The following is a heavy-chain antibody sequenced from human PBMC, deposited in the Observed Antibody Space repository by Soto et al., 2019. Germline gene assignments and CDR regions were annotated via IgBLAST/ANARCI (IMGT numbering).Heavy chain of an antibody. D-gene: IGHD7-27*01. CDR1: GGSFSGYY. CDR3: ASHLRPTNWGGGYFDY. CDR2: INHSGST. J-gene: IGHJ4*02. Sequence: SETLSLTCAVYGGSFSGYYWSWIRQPPGKGLEWIGGINHSGSTNYNPSLKSRVTISVDTSKNQFSLKLSSVTAADTAVYYCASHLRPTNWGGGYFDYWGQGPLVTVSS. V-gene: IGHV4-34*01.